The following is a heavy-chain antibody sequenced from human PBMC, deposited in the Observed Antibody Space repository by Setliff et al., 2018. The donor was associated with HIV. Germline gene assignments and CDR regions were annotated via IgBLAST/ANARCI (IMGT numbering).Heavy chain of an antibody. Sequence: PGGSLRLSCVGSGFTFNNYAIHWVRQAPGKGLEWVAAIAPLGGTTYYAGSVKGRFTISRDNYKDTLFLQMNSLRPEDTALYYCAKADDGAAAGPAPWGQGTLVTVS. CDR2: IAPLGGTT. CDR3: AKADDGAAAGPAP. D-gene: IGHD6-13*01. J-gene: IGHJ5*02. CDR1: GFTFNNYA. V-gene: IGHV3-30-3*01.